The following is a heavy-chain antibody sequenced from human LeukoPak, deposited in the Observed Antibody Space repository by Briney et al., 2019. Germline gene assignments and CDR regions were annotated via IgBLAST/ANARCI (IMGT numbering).Heavy chain of an antibody. D-gene: IGHD4-23*01. V-gene: IGHV4-59*01. CDR3: ARGGTAVIAPYGFDI. CDR2: IYYRGGT. Sequence: SETLSLTCTVSGGSISSYYWSWIRQPPGKGLEWIGCIYYRGGTNCNPSVKSRVSMSVDTSKKQFSLKLSSLTAADTAVYYCARGGTAVIAPYGFDIWGQGTMVTVSS. J-gene: IGHJ3*02. CDR1: GGSISSYY.